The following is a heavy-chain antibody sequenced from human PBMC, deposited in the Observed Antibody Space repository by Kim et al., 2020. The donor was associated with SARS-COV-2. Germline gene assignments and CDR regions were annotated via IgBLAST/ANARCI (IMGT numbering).Heavy chain of an antibody. Sequence: YTPSLKSRVTISVDTSKNQFSLKLSSVTAADTAVYYCARVVVVVAAAFDPWGQGTLVTVSS. CDR3: ARVVVVVAAAFDP. J-gene: IGHJ5*02. V-gene: IGHV4-34*01. D-gene: IGHD2-15*01.